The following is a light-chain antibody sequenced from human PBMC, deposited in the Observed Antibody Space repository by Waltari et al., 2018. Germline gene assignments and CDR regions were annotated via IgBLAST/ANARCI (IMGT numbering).Light chain of an antibody. Sequence: QSALTQPASVSGSPGQSLTISCAGSSSDLGTYDFVTWSQQLPGTVPKLILFDVNKRPSGLSSRCSGSKSCNTASLTISGLLPEDEADYFCLSYTTSYTWLFGGGTRVTVL. V-gene: IGLV2-14*03. CDR1: SSDLGTYDF. J-gene: IGLJ3*02. CDR2: DVN. CDR3: LSYTTSYTWL.